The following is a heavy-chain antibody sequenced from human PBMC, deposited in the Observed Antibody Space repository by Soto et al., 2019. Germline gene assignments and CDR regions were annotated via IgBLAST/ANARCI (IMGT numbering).Heavy chain of an antibody. CDR2: INHSGST. CDR1: GGSFSGYY. D-gene: IGHD3-10*01. V-gene: IGHV4-34*01. Sequence: SETLSLTCAVYGGSFSGYYWSWIRQPPGKGLEWIGEINHSGSTSYNPSLKSRVTISVDTSKNQFSLKLSSVTAADTAVYYCARSEYVLLWFGELLQTPTFDYWGQGTLVTVSS. J-gene: IGHJ4*02. CDR3: ARSEYVLLWFGELLQTPTFDY.